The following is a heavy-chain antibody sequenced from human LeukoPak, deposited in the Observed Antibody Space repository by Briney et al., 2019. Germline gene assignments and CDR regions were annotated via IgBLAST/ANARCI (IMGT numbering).Heavy chain of an antibody. CDR3: ARVGRYYYGSGSYSNYFDY. Sequence: SETLSLTCTVSGGSISTYYWSWIRQPPGQGLEWIGYVYYSGSTNYNPSLKSRVTISVDTSKNQFSLKLSSVTAADTAVYYCARVGRYYYGSGSYSNYFDYWGQGTLVTVSS. CDR2: VYYSGST. D-gene: IGHD3-10*01. J-gene: IGHJ4*02. CDR1: GGSISTYY. V-gene: IGHV4-59*12.